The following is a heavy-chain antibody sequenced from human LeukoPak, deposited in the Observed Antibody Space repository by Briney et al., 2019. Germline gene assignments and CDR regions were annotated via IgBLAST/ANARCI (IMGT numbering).Heavy chain of an antibody. CDR3: ARTAGEWDAFDI. CDR2: IYHSGST. D-gene: IGHD3-16*01. J-gene: IGHJ3*02. CDR1: GGSISSGGYS. V-gene: IGHV4-30-2*01. Sequence: SETLSLTCAVSGGSISSGGYSWSWIRQPPGKGLEWIGYIYHSGSTYYNPSLKSRVTISVDRSKNQFSLKLSSVTAADTAVYYCARTAGEWDAFDIWGQGTMVTVSS.